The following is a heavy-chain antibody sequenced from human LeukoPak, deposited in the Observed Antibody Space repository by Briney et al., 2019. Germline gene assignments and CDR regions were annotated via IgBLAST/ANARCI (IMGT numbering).Heavy chain of an antibody. J-gene: IGHJ4*02. V-gene: IGHV4-39*07. CDR3: ARGPSGSPGD. D-gene: IGHD1-26*01. CDR2: IYYSGST. Sequence: PSETLSPTCTVSGGSISSSSYYWGWIRQPPGKGLEWIGSIYYSGSTYYNPSLKSRVTISVDTSKNQFSLKLSSVTAADTAVYYCARGPSGSPGDWGQGTLVTVSS. CDR1: GGSISSSSYY.